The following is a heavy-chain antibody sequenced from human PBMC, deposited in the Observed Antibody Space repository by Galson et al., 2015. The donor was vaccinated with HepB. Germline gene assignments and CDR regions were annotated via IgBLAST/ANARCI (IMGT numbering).Heavy chain of an antibody. V-gene: IGHV3-11*01. CDR3: ARATLGWFDP. CDR1: GSTFSDYY. D-gene: IGHD2/OR15-2a*01. CDR2: ISSSGSSTV. Sequence: LRLSCAASGSTFSDYYMTWIRQAPGKGLEWVSHISSSGSSTVSYADPVRGRFTISRDNAKNSLYLQMNSLRAEDTAVYYCARATLGWFDPWGQGTLVTVSS. J-gene: IGHJ5*02.